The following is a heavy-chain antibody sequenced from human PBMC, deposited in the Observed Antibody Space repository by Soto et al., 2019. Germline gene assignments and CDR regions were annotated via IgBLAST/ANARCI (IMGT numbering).Heavy chain of an antibody. J-gene: IGHJ6*02. Sequence: SVKVSCKASGGTFSSYAISWVRQAPGQGLEWMGGIIPIFGTANYAQKFQGRVTITADKSTSTAYMELSSLRSEDTAVYYCARSGDILTGGEGYYYYGMGVWGQGTTVTVSS. D-gene: IGHD3-9*01. CDR1: GGTFSSYA. CDR2: IIPIFGTA. CDR3: ARSGDILTGGEGYYYYGMGV. V-gene: IGHV1-69*06.